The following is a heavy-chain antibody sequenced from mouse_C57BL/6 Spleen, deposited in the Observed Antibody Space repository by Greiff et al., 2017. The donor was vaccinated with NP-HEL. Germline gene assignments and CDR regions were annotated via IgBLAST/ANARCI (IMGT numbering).Heavy chain of an antibody. CDR2: IDPSDSYT. CDR1: GYTFTSYW. D-gene: IGHD1-1*01. Sequence: VQLRQPGAELVMPGASVKLSCKASGYTFTSYWMHWVKQRPGQGLEWIGEIDPSDSYTNYNQKFKGKSTLTVDKSSSTAYMQLSSLTSEDSAVYYCARSGHGSSYSYWGQGTTLTVSS. J-gene: IGHJ2*01. CDR3: ARSGHGSSYSY. V-gene: IGHV1-69*01.